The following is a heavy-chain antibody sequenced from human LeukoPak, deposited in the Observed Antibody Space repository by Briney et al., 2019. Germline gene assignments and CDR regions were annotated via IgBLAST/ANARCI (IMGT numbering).Heavy chain of an antibody. CDR1: GLTVSSSY. Sequence: GGSLRLTCAASGLTVSSSYMSWVRQAPGKGLEWVSIIYNDGSTYYADSMKGRFTISRDNSKNTLYLQVNSLRAEDTAMYYCARNILFAFDVWGQGTMVTVSS. CDR2: IYNDGST. V-gene: IGHV3-53*01. CDR3: ARNILFAFDV. J-gene: IGHJ3*01.